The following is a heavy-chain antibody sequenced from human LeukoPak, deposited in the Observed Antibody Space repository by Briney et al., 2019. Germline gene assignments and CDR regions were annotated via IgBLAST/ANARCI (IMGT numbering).Heavy chain of an antibody. Sequence: GASVKVSCKAFGYSLTNYYVHWVRQAPGQGLEWMREINPSGGSTSYAQKFQGRITVTRDTYTNTVYMDLSSLRSEDTATYYCARGAPTTRIGAGRFDYWGQGSLLTVAS. V-gene: IGHV1-46*01. J-gene: IGHJ4*02. CDR3: ARGAPTTRIGAGRFDY. CDR2: INPSGGST. CDR1: GYSLTNYY. D-gene: IGHD5-12*01.